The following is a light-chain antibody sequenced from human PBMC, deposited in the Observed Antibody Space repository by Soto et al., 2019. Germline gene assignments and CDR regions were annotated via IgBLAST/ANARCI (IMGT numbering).Light chain of an antibody. Sequence: QTVVTQPPSASGTPGQRVTISCSGSSSNIGSNYVYWYQQLPGTAPKLLIYSNNQRPSGVPDRFSGSKSGTSASLAISGLRSEDEADYYCAAWDDSLVWVFGGGTKLTVL. CDR3: AAWDDSLVWV. V-gene: IGLV1-47*02. CDR1: SSNIGSNY. J-gene: IGLJ3*02. CDR2: SNN.